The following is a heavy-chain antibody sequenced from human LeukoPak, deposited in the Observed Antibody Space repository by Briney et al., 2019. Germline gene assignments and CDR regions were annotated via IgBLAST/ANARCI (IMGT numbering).Heavy chain of an antibody. CDR2: IYDSDST. Sequence: PGGSLRLSCVASGFSVRTNYMNRVRQAPGKRPEWVAIIYDSDSTYYTDSVKGRFTISRDSSKNTVYLQMNSLRIEDTALYYCARSRAFDLWGQGTLVTVSS. CDR3: ARSRAFDL. J-gene: IGHJ4*02. V-gene: IGHV3-53*01. CDR1: GFSVRTNY.